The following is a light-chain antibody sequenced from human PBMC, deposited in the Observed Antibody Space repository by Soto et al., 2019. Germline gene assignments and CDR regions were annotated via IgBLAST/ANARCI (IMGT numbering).Light chain of an antibody. Sequence: QSVLTQPPSVSGAPGQRVTISCTGSSSNIGAGNDVNWYQQLPGTAPKVLIYGNNKRPSGVPDRFSGSKSGTSASLAITGLQSEDEAEDFCQSYDSSLSGSGVFGGGTKLTVL. CDR3: QSYDSSLSGSGV. J-gene: IGLJ3*02. V-gene: IGLV1-40*01. CDR2: GNN. CDR1: SSNIGAGND.